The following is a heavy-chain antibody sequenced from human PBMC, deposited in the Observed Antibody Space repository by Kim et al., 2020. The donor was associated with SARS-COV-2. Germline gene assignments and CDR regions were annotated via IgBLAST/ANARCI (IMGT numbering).Heavy chain of an antibody. V-gene: IGHV1-46*01. CDR3: ARSRQDMLPDASFEI. CDR2: INPSDGST. Sequence: ASVKVSCKASGYTFSSYYMSWVRQAPGQGLEWMGTINPSDGSTNYAQQFQGRVTVTSDTATNTVLMELSSLRFGDRAVYYCARSRQDMLPDASFEIWGQG. D-gene: IGHD3-9*01. CDR1: GYTFSSYY. J-gene: IGHJ3*02.